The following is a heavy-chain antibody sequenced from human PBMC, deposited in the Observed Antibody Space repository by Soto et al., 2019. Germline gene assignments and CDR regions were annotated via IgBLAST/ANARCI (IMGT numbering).Heavy chain of an antibody. CDR1: GFTFSSYG. D-gene: IGHD3-9*01. CDR3: ARDSPFDPGDY. J-gene: IGHJ4*02. Sequence: QAQLVESGGGVVQPGRSLRLSCAASGFTFSSYGMHWVRQAPGTGLEWVAVFWFDGSSKYYADSVKGRFTISRDNSKNTLYLQMNSLRDEDTGVYYCARDSPFDPGDYWGQGTLVTVSS. V-gene: IGHV3-33*01. CDR2: FWFDGSSK.